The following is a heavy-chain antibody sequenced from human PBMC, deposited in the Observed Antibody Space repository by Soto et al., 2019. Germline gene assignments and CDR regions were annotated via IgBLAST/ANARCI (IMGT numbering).Heavy chain of an antibody. J-gene: IGHJ3*02. Sequence: QVQLVQSGAEVKKPGASVKVSCKASGYTFTSYGISWVRQAPGQGLEWMGWISAYNGNTNYAQKLQGRVTMTTDTXXXXXXXXXXXXXXXXXXXXXXXXXXXXXXXXXXXXXXFDIWGQGTMVTVSS. CDR1: GYTFTSYG. CDR2: ISAYNGNT. V-gene: IGHV1-18*01. CDR3: XXXXXXXXXXXXXXXXFDI.